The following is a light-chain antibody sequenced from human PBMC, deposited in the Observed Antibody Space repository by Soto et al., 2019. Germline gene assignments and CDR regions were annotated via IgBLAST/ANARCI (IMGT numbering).Light chain of an antibody. CDR1: QSISDW. J-gene: IGKJ2*01. CDR3: QQYNSFSRT. CDR2: KAS. V-gene: IGKV1-5*03. Sequence: GDRVTITCRASQSISDWLAWYQQKPGKVPQLLIYKASSLDSGVPSRFSGSGSGTEFTLTISSLQPDDFATYYCQQYNSFSRTFGQGAKVDIK.